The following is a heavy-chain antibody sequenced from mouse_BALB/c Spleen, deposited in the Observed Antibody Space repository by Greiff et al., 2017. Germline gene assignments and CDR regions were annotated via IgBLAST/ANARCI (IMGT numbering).Heavy chain of an antibody. Sequence: QVQLQQSGAELVRPEVSVKISCKGSGYTFTDYAMHWVKQSHAKSLEWIGVISTYYGDASYNQKFKGKATMTVGKSSSTAYMELARLTSEDSAIYYCARRYYGSRGDFDYWGQGTTLTVSS. CDR1: GYTFTDYA. CDR2: ISTYYGDA. J-gene: IGHJ2*01. V-gene: IGHV1S137*01. D-gene: IGHD1-1*01. CDR3: ARRYYGSRGDFDY.